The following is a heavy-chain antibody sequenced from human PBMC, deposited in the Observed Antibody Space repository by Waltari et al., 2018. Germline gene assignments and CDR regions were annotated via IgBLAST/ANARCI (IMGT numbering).Heavy chain of an antibody. CDR1: GDTFTLYA. CDR3: ARGDATPPYYYFHS. D-gene: IGHD2-15*01. Sequence: QVHLAQSGAEVRKPGSSVTFSCKASGDTFTLYAMAWVRQAPGQGLEWMGGIIPILGATNYAQKFQGRVTITADESTSTAYMELSSLRSEDTALYFCARGDATPPYYYFHSWGQGTLVTVSS. J-gene: IGHJ4*02. V-gene: IGHV1-69*11. CDR2: IIPILGAT.